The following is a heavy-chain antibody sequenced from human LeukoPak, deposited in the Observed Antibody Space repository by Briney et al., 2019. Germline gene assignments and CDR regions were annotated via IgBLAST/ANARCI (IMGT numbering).Heavy chain of an antibody. D-gene: IGHD5-18*01. CDR1: GGSICSGGYY. V-gene: IGHV4-39*01. Sequence: SETLSLTCTVSGGSICSGGYYWGWIRQPPGKGLEWIGTIDYSGGTYYNPSLKSRVTISVDTSKNQFSLKLSSVTAADTAVYYCARHGGYNYGYDYWGQGTLVTVSS. CDR3: ARHGGYNYGYDY. CDR2: IDYSGGT. J-gene: IGHJ4*02.